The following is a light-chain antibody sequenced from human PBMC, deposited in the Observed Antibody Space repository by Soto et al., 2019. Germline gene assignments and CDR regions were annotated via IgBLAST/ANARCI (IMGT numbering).Light chain of an antibody. Sequence: IVMTQSPASLAVSLGERATINCKSSQSVLYSSNNKNYLAWYQQKPGQPPKLLIYWASTREFGVPDRFSGSGAGIDFTLTISSLQAEDVAVYYCQEYYSTPLTFGGGTKVEIK. CDR1: QSVLYSSNNKNY. CDR3: QEYYSTPLT. J-gene: IGKJ4*01. V-gene: IGKV4-1*01. CDR2: WAS.